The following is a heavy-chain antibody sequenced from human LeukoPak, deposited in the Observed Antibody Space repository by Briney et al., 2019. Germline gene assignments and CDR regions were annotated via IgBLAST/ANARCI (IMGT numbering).Heavy chain of an antibody. Sequence: GGSLRLSCAASGFTFSSYGMNWVRQAPGKGLEWVSSISQGSSFIYYADSVKGRFTISRDNAKNSVFLQMNSLRAEDTAVYYCTRDGGGSWYRYILDSWGQGTLVTVSS. D-gene: IGHD2-15*01. CDR2: ISQGSSFI. J-gene: IGHJ4*02. CDR3: TRDGGGSWYRYILDS. V-gene: IGHV3-21*01. CDR1: GFTFSSYG.